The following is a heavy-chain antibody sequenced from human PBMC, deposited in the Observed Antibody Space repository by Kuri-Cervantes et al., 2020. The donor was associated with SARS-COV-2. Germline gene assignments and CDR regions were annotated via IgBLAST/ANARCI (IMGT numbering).Heavy chain of an antibody. CDR2: IRSKAYGGTT. J-gene: IGHJ4*02. D-gene: IGHD2-15*01. Sequence: GESLKISCTASGFTFGDYAMSWVRQAPGKGLEWVGFIRSKAYGGTTEYAASVKGRFTISRDDSKSIAYLQMNSLKTEDTAVYYCTSYKTKAVAATYYFDYWGQGTLVTVSS. CDR3: TSYKTKAVAATYYFDY. CDR1: GFTFGDYA. V-gene: IGHV3-49*04.